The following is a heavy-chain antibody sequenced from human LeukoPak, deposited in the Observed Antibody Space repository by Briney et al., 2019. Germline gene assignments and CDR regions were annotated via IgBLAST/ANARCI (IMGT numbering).Heavy chain of an antibody. V-gene: IGHV4-39*01. J-gene: IGHJ4*02. CDR2: MYYSGST. D-gene: IGHD3-22*01. CDR3: ARNSGYYYGDFDY. Sequence: SETLSLTCTVSGGSISGSNYDWGWIRQPPGKGLEWIGSMYYSGSTYYNPSLKSRVTISVDTSKNQFSLKLSSVTAADTAVYYCARNSGYYYGDFDYWGQGTLVTVSS. CDR1: GGSISGSNYD.